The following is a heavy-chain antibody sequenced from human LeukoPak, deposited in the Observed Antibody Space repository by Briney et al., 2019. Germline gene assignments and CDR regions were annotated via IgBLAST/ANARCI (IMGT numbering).Heavy chain of an antibody. CDR1: GGSISSYY. V-gene: IGHV4-59*01. Sequence: SETLSLTCTVSGGSISSYYWSWIRQPPGKGLEWIGYIYYSGSTNYNPSLKSRVTISVDTSKNQFSLKLSSVTAADTAVYYCARVAEYSSSWYNFHWFDPRGQGTLVTVSS. CDR3: ARVAEYSSSWYNFHWFDP. J-gene: IGHJ5*02. CDR2: IYYSGST. D-gene: IGHD6-13*01.